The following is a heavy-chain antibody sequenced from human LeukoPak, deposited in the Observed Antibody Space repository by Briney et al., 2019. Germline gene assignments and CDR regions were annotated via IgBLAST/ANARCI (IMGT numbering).Heavy chain of an antibody. CDR2: IKQDGSEK. CDR3: ARGGFCSGTSCYFWFDF. D-gene: IGHD2-15*01. V-gene: IGHV3-7*01. CDR1: GFTFSSYW. Sequence: GGSLRLSCAASGFTFSSYWMSWVRQAPGRGLEWVANIKQDGSEKYYVDSVKGRFTISRDNAKNSLYLQMNSLRAEDTAIYYCARGGFCSGTSCYFWFDFWGQGTLVTVSS. J-gene: IGHJ4*02.